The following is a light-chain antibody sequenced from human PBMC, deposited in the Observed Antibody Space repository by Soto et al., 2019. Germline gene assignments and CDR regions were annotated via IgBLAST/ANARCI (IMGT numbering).Light chain of an antibody. J-gene: IGLJ3*02. CDR1: SSDVGGYNY. CDR3: NSYTKSNTLNCV. V-gene: IGLV2-14*01. Sequence: QSALTQPASVSGSPGQSITISCIGTSSDVGGYNYVSWYQQHPGKTPKLMIYEVSNRPSGVSNRFSGSKSGNTASLTISGLKVEDEADCYGNSYTKSNTLNCVFGGGTKVTSL. CDR2: EVS.